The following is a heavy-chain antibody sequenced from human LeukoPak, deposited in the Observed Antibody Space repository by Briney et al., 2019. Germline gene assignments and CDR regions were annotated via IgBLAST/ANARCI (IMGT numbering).Heavy chain of an antibody. D-gene: IGHD2-2*01. V-gene: IGHV4-30-2*01. J-gene: IGHJ5*02. CDR1: GGSISCGGYS. Sequence: SETLSLTCAVSGGSISCGGYSWSWIRQPPGKGLEWIGYIYHSGSTYYNPSLKSRVTISVDRSKNQFSLKLSSVTAADTAVYYCARGGYCSSTSCYRWFDPWGQGTLVTVSS. CDR2: IYHSGST. CDR3: ARGGYCSSTSCYRWFDP.